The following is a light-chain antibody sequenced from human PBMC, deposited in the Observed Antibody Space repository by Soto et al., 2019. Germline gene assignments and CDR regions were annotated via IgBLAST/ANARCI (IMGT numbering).Light chain of an antibody. CDR3: SSYTSSSTLV. CDR2: DVS. CDR1: GSDVGGYNY. Sequence: QSVLTQPASVSGSPGQSITISCTGTGSDVGGYNYVSWYQQHPGKAPKLMIYDVSNRPSRVSNRFSGSKSGNTASLTISGLQAEDEADYYCSSYTSSSTLVFGGGTQLTVL. V-gene: IGLV2-14*01. J-gene: IGLJ2*01.